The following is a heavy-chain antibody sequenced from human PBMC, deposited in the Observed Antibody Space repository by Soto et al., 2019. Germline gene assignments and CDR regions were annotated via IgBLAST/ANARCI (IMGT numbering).Heavy chain of an antibody. D-gene: IGHD2-2*01. J-gene: IGHJ5*02. V-gene: IGHV1-2*02. CDR1: GYTFTGYY. CDR3: ASDNGTSWYWLDH. Sequence: QVQLVRSGAEVKKPGASVKVSCKASGYTFTGYYMHWVRRAPGQGLEWMGWINPNNGGTNYAPKFQGRVTMTRDTSITTAYRELSSLTSDVTAVYFCASDNGTSWYWLDHWGQGTLVTVSS. CDR2: INPNNGGT.